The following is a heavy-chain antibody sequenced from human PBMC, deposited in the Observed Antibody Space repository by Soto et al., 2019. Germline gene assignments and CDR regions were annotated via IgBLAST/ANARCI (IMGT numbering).Heavy chain of an antibody. V-gene: IGHV3-23*01. J-gene: IGHJ4*02. CDR3: VRGDNWSDEGSDY. D-gene: IGHD1-1*01. Sequence: GGSLRLSCAASGFTFSTYPMNWVRQAPGKGLEWVSGISGSGDSTYYADSVKGRFTVSRDNSKNTLYLQMNNLRAEDTSIYYCVRGDNWSDEGSDYWAQGTLVTVSS. CDR1: GFTFSTYP. CDR2: ISGSGDST.